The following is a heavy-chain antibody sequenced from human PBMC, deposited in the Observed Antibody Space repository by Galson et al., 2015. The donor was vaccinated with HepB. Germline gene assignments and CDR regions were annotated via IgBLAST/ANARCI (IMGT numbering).Heavy chain of an antibody. Sequence: SVKVSCKASGYSFISYGITWVRRAPGQGLEWMGWISGHNGNTEYARKVQDRVNLTIDTSTSTAYMELTNLRSDDTAVYYCARDWVAYSSGSHVLDDWGQGTLITVSS. D-gene: IGHD3-10*01. CDR2: ISGHNGNT. CDR1: GYSFISYG. CDR3: ARDWVAYSSGSHVLDD. V-gene: IGHV1-18*01. J-gene: IGHJ4*02.